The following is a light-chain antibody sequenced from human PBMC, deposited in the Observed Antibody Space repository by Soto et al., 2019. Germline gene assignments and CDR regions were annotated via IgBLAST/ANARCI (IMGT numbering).Light chain of an antibody. CDR3: PQYASLPIT. J-gene: IGKJ5*01. Sequence: DIQVTKSAVALSESVGDRVTITCRTSQSISSWLAWYQQKPGKAPKLLIYDASSLESGVPSRFSGSGSGTEFTLTISSLQPDDFATYYCPQYASLPITFGQGTRLEIK. CDR2: DAS. V-gene: IGKV1-5*01. CDR1: QSISSW.